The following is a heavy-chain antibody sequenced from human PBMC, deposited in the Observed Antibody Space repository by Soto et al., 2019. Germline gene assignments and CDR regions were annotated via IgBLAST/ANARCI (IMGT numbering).Heavy chain of an antibody. CDR3: TRGITLIRGVIPPGYYYGMDV. D-gene: IGHD3-10*01. Sequence: QVQLVQSGAEVKKPGSSVQVSCKASGGTFSSYAISWVRQAPGQGLEWMGGFNPIFETANYAQKFQGRVTITADESTNTAYMELSSLRSEDTAVYYCTRGITLIRGVIPPGYYYGMDVWGQGTTVAVSS. J-gene: IGHJ6*02. CDR1: GGTFSSYA. CDR2: FNPIFETA. V-gene: IGHV1-69*01.